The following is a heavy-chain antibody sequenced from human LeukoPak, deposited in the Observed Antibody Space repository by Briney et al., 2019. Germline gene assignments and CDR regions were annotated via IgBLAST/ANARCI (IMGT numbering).Heavy chain of an antibody. CDR1: GFPVSSNY. J-gene: IGHJ6*04. CDR2: IYSGGST. CDR3: AREPHRWFGEQYGMDV. D-gene: IGHD3-10*01. Sequence: GGSLRPSCAASGFPVSSNYMSWVRQAPGKGLEWVSDIYSGGSTYYADSVKGRFTISRDNSKNTLYLQMNSLRAEDTAVYYCAREPHRWFGEQYGMDVWGKGTTVTVSS. V-gene: IGHV3-53*01.